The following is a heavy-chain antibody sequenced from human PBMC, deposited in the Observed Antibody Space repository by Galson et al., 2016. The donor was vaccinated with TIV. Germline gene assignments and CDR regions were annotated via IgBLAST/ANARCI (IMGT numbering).Heavy chain of an antibody. J-gene: IGHJ5*02. CDR3: ARGRYCTATVCFRDWFDP. CDR1: GFTFSSYS. D-gene: IGHD2-8*02. Sequence: SLRLSCAASGFTSGFTFSSYSMNWVRQAPGKGLEWVSYITSGSKTIKYADSVKGRFTISRGNARNSLFLHMNSLRDEDTAVYFCARGRYCTATVCFRDWFDPWGQGTLVTVSS. V-gene: IGHV3-48*02. CDR2: ITSGSKTI.